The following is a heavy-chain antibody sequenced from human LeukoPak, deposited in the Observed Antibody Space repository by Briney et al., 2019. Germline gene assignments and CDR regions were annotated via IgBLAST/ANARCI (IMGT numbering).Heavy chain of an antibody. CDR1: GFTFSSYS. Sequence: GGSLRFSGAASGFTFSSYSMNWVRQAPGKGLEWVSYISSSSSTIYYADSGKGRFTISRDNAKNSLYLQMNSLRAEDTAVYYCARVGGFMVRGLLGMDVWGQGTTVTVSS. CDR3: ARVGGFMVRGLLGMDV. CDR2: ISSSSSTI. J-gene: IGHJ6*02. V-gene: IGHV3-48*04. D-gene: IGHD3-10*01.